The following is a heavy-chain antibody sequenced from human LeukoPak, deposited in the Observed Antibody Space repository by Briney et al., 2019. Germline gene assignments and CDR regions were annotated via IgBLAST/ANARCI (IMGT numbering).Heavy chain of an antibody. V-gene: IGHV3-53*05. Sequence: GGSLRLSCAASGLTVSGKYMMWVRQAPGKRLEWVSLIYSGGRPYYADSVRGRFTISRDTSKNTLFLQLSSLRAEDMAVYYCARYASSGYPLYGMDVWGQGTTVTVSS. CDR3: ARYASSGYPLYGMDV. D-gene: IGHD3-22*01. CDR1: GLTVSGKY. CDR2: IYSGGRP. J-gene: IGHJ6*02.